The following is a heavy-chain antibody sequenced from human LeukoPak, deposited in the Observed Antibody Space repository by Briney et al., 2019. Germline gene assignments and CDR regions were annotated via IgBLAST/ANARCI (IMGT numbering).Heavy chain of an antibody. Sequence: GASVKVSCKVSGYTLTELSMHWVRQAPGKGLEWMGGFDPEDGETIYAQKFQGRVTMTEDTSTDTAYMELSSLKSEDTAVYYCATSGSTAGRYFYAMDVWGQGTTDTVSS. CDR1: GYTLTELS. V-gene: IGHV1-24*01. CDR3: ATSGSTAGRYFYAMDV. J-gene: IGHJ6*02. D-gene: IGHD1-26*01. CDR2: FDPEDGET.